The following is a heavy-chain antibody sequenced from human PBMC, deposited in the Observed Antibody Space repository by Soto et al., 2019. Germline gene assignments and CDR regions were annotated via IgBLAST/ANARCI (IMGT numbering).Heavy chain of an antibody. Sequence: QVQLVQSGAEVKKPGSSVKVSCKASGGTFSSYAISWVRQAPGQGLEWMGGIIPIFGTANYAQKFQGRVKMTADESTSTAYMELSSMRSEDTAVYYCARDLGRSSWNSYGMDVWGHGTTVTVSS. V-gene: IGHV1-69*12. J-gene: IGHJ6*02. D-gene: IGHD6-13*01. CDR3: ARDLGRSSWNSYGMDV. CDR1: GGTFSSYA. CDR2: IIPIFGTA.